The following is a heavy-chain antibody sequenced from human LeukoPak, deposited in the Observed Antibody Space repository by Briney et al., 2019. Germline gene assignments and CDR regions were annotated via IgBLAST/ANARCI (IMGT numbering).Heavy chain of an antibody. J-gene: IGHJ4*02. V-gene: IGHV3-23*01. CDR2: ISGGDST. CDR3: ATTAYSSRNY. D-gene: IGHD6-13*01. Sequence: PGGSLRLSCAASGFTFDDYAMHWVRQAPGKGLEWVSSISGGDSTYYTNSVKGRFTISRDNSKNTLYLQMNSLRAEDTAVYYCATTAYSSRNYWGQGTLVTVSS. CDR1: GFTFDDYA.